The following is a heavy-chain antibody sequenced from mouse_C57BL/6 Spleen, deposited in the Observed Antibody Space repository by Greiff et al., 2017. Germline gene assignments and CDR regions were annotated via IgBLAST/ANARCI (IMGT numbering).Heavy chain of an antibody. V-gene: IGHV14-1*01. CDR3: TTYGYYEDYAMDY. Sequence: EVQLQQSGAELVRPGASVKLSCTASGFNIKDNYMHWVKQRPEQGLEWIGRIDPEDGDTEYAPKFQGKATMTADTSSNTAYLQLSSLTSEDTAVYYCTTYGYYEDYAMDYWGQGTSVTVSS. D-gene: IGHD2-3*01. CDR2: IDPEDGDT. J-gene: IGHJ4*01. CDR1: GFNIKDNY.